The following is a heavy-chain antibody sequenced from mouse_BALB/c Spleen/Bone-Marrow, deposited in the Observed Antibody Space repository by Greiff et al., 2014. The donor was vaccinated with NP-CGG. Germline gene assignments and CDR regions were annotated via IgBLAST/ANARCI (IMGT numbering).Heavy chain of an antibody. Sequence: VQLKQSGGGFVKPGGSLKLSCAASGFAFSSYYLSWVRQTPEKRLEWVAFISSGGGSTYYPDTVQGRFTITRDNAKNTLYLQMSSLKSEDTAMYYCARCGGSTMIATLAYWGQGTLVTVSA. V-gene: IGHV5-12-1*01. D-gene: IGHD2-4*01. CDR2: ISSGGGST. J-gene: IGHJ3*01. CDR1: GFAFSSYY. CDR3: ARCGGSTMIATLAY.